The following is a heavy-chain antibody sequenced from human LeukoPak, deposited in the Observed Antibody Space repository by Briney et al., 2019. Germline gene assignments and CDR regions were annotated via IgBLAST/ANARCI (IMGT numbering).Heavy chain of an antibody. CDR1: GGSISYYY. V-gene: IGHV4-59*01. Sequence: SETLSLTCTVSGGSISYYYWSWIRQSPGKGLEWIGYIYYSGTTNHNPSLKSRVTISVDTSKNQFSLQLRSVTAADTAVYYCAREDPQTTVPEGMDVWGQGTTVTVSS. CDR3: AREDPQTTVPEGMDV. J-gene: IGHJ6*02. D-gene: IGHD4-17*01. CDR2: IYYSGTT.